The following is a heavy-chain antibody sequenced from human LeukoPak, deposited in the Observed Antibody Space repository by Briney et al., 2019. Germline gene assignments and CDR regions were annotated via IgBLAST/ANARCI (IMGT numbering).Heavy chain of an antibody. D-gene: IGHD3-10*01. CDR3: ARGPSGSPIDY. Sequence: PGGSLRLSCAASGFTFSSYSMNWVRQTPGKGLEWVSSISSSSSYIYYADSVKGRFTISRDNAKNSLYLQMNSLRAEDTAVYYCARGPSGSPIDYWGQGTLVTVSS. CDR1: GFTFSSYS. V-gene: IGHV3-21*01. J-gene: IGHJ4*02. CDR2: ISSSSSYI.